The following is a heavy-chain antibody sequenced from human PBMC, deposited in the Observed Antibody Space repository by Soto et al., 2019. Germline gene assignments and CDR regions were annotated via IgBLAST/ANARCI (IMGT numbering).Heavy chain of an antibody. CDR2: IFYTGKT. J-gene: IGHJ5*02. V-gene: IGHV4-59*01. CDR1: AGSISNYH. CDR3: ARVLEVAGGFDP. D-gene: IGHD2-15*01. Sequence: SETLSLPCSVSAGSISNYHWSWIRQPPGKGLEWIGYIFYTGKTNYNPSLKSRVTISLDTSKNQFSLRLDSVTAADTAVYYCARVLEVAGGFDPWGQGTLVTVSS.